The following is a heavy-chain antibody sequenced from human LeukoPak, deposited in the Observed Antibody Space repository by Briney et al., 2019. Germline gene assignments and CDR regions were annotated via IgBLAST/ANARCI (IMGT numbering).Heavy chain of an antibody. CDR1: GYTFTSYA. J-gene: IGHJ3*02. Sequence: ASVKVSCKASGYTFTSYAMHWVRQAPGQRLEWMGWINAGNGNTEYLQKFQGRVTITRDTSASTAYMELNSLRSEDTAVYYCAVAAVGSSEAFDIWGQGTMVTVSS. CDR2: INAGNGNT. D-gene: IGHD1-26*01. CDR3: AVAAVGSSEAFDI. V-gene: IGHV1-3*01.